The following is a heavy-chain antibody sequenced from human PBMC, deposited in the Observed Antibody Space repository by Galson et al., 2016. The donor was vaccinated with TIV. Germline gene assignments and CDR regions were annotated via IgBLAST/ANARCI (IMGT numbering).Heavy chain of an antibody. J-gene: IGHJ6*02. Sequence: SLRLSCAASGFTFSCYGMHWVRQAPGKGLEWVAIISYDGSDKDYTDSVKGRFTISRDKSKNTLYLQMDSVRVEDTATYYCARIHRSYGMDVWGQGTTVTVSS. V-gene: IGHV3-33*01. CDR1: GFTFSCYG. D-gene: IGHD5-18*01. CDR3: ARIHRSYGMDV. CDR2: ISYDGSDK.